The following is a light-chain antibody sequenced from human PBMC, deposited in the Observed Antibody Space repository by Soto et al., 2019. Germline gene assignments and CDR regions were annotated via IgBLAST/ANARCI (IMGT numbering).Light chain of an antibody. CDR1: QRINIY. CDR3: QQSFATPT. Sequence: DIQMTQSPPSLSASIGDRVTITCRASQRINIYLNWYRQKPGKAPELLIYSASNLQSGVPPRFSGSVSGTDFTLTISSLQPEECATYYCQQSFATPTFGQGTRLDIK. V-gene: IGKV1-39*01. J-gene: IGKJ5*01. CDR2: SAS.